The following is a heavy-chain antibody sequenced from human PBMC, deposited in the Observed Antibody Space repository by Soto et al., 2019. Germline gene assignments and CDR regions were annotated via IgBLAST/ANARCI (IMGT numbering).Heavy chain of an antibody. CDR2: IYYSGST. J-gene: IGHJ6*02. CDR1: GGSISSSSYY. CDR3: ARHRTSMDV. Sequence: SETLSLTCTVSGGSISSSSYYWGWIRQPPGKGLEWIGSIYYSGSTHYNPSLKSRVTISVDTSKNQFSLKLSSVTAADTAVYYCARHRTSMDVWGQGTTVTVSS. V-gene: IGHV4-39*01.